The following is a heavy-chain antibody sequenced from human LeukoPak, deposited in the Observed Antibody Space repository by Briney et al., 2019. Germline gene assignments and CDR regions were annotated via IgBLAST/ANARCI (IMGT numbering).Heavy chain of an antibody. J-gene: IGHJ4*02. CDR2: IGSSGSTI. D-gene: IGHD1-1*01. Sequence: GGSLRLSCAASGFTFSDYYMSWIRQAPGKGLEWVSYIGSSGSTIYYADSVKGRFTISRDNSKNTLYLQMSSLRAEDTAVYYCAKTGNPATGDYWGQGTLVTVSS. V-gene: IGHV3-11*01. CDR3: AKTGNPATGDY. CDR1: GFTFSDYY.